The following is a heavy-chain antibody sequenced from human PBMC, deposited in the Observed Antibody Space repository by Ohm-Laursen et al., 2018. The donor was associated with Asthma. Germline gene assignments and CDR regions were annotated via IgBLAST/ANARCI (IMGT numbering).Heavy chain of an antibody. CDR2: IIPIFGIA. Sequence: SVKVSCKASGGTFSSYAISWVRQAPGQGLEWMGGIIPIFGIANYAQKFQGRVTITADKSTSTAYMELSSLRSEDTAVYYCARGNGSGSYYGAYWGQGTLVTVSS. CDR1: GGTFSSYA. J-gene: IGHJ4*02. V-gene: IGHV1-69*10. D-gene: IGHD3-10*01. CDR3: ARGNGSGSYYGAY.